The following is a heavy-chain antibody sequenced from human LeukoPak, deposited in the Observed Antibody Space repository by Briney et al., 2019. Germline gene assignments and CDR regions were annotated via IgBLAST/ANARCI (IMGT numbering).Heavy chain of an antibody. CDR1: GFTFSSYG. CDR3: AKDQAGAVAAYYFDY. Sequence: GGSLRLSCAASGFTFSSYGTHWVRQAPGKGLEWVAVISYDGSNKYYADSVKGRFTISRDNSKNTLYLQMNSLRAEDTAVYYCAKDQAGAVAAYYFDYWGQGTLVTVSS. CDR2: ISYDGSNK. D-gene: IGHD6-19*01. V-gene: IGHV3-30*18. J-gene: IGHJ4*02.